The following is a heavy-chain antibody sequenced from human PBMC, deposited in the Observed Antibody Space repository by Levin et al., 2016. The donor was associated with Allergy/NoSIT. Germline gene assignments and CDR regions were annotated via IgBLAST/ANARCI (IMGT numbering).Heavy chain of an antibody. D-gene: IGHD3-10*01. Sequence: GSLRLSCVASGFTFGNCAMNWVRQAPGKGLEWVSGISTSGGSTYHADSVKGRFTISRDNSKNTLYLQMNSLRAEDTAVYYCAKADNSGSYFGVYYYGMDVWGQGTTVTVSS. J-gene: IGHJ6*02. CDR2: ISTSGGST. CDR3: AKADNSGSYFGVYYYGMDV. CDR1: GFTFGNCA. V-gene: IGHV3-23*01.